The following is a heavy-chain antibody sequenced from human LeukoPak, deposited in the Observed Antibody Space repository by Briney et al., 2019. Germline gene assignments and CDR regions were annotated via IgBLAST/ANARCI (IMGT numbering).Heavy chain of an antibody. V-gene: IGHV1-18*04. J-gene: IGHJ4*02. CDR3: AVFIAVAGYFDY. D-gene: IGHD6-19*01. CDR2: ISAYNGNT. CDR1: GYTFTGYY. Sequence: GASVKVSCKASGYTFTGYYMHWVRQAPGQGLEWMGWISAYNGNTNYAQKLQGRVTMTTDTSTSTAYMELRSLRSDDTAVYYCAVFIAVAGYFDYWGQGTLVTVSS.